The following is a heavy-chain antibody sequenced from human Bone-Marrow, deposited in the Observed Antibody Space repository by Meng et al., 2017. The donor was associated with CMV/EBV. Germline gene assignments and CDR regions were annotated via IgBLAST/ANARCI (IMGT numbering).Heavy chain of an antibody. CDR1: GGSINSYY. Sequence: SETLSLTCTVSGGSINSYYWSWIRQPPGKGLEWIGYIYYSGSTNYNPSLKSRVTISVDTSKNQFSLKLSSVTAADTAVYYCARGFYGSGSYYTSPKYYYYYGMDVWGQGTTVTVSS. D-gene: IGHD3-10*01. CDR2: IYYSGST. V-gene: IGHV4-59*01. CDR3: ARGFYGSGSYYTSPKYYYYYGMDV. J-gene: IGHJ6*02.